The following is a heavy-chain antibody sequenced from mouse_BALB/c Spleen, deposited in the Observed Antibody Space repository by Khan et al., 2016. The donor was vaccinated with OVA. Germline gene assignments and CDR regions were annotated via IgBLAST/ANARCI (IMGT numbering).Heavy chain of an antibody. Sequence: EVKLMESGGDLVKPGGSLKLSCAASGFTFSSYSMSWVRQTPDKRLEWVATISSDGDYTYFPDSVKGRFTISRDNAKNTLNLQMSSLKSEDTALYYCASHLTGSFAYWGPGTLVTVSA. J-gene: IGHJ3*01. CDR1: GFTFSSYS. D-gene: IGHD4-1*01. CDR3: ASHLTGSFAY. CDR2: ISSDGDYT. V-gene: IGHV5-6*01.